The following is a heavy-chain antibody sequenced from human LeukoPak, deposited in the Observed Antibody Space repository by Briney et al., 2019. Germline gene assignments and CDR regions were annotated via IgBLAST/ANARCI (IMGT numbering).Heavy chain of an antibody. V-gene: IGHV3-53*01. CDR1: GFTVSSNY. D-gene: IGHD6-13*01. CDR2: IYSGGST. J-gene: IGHJ4*02. Sequence: AGGSVRLSCAASGFTVSSNYMSWVRQAPGKGLEWVSVIYSGGSTYYADSVKGRFTISRDNSKNTLYLQMNSLRAEDTAVYYCARVPPSSWFFDYWGQGTLVTVSS. CDR3: ARVPPSSWFFDY.